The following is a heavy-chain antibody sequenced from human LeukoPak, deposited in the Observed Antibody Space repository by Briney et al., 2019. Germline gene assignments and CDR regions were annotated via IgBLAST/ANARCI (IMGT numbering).Heavy chain of an antibody. CDR1: GGSISSSSYY. Sequence: SETLSLTCTVSGGSISSSSYYWGWIRQPPGKGLEWIGSIYYSGSTYYNPSLKSRVTISVDTSKNQFSLKLISVTAADTAVYYCASSETYYYDSSRFDPWGQGTLVTVSS. CDR2: IYYSGST. D-gene: IGHD3-22*01. J-gene: IGHJ5*02. V-gene: IGHV4-39*01. CDR3: ASSETYYYDSSRFDP.